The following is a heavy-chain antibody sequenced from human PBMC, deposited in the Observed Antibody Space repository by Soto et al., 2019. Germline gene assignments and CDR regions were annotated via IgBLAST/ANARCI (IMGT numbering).Heavy chain of an antibody. CDR3: ASSGITMVRGVPFDY. V-gene: IGHV4-59*01. D-gene: IGHD3-10*01. CDR2: IYYSGST. CDR1: GGSISSYY. Sequence: SKTLSLTCTVSGGSISSYYWSWIRQPPGKGLEWIGYIYYSGSTNYNPSLKSRVTISVDTSKNQFSLKLSSVTAADTAVYYCASSGITMVRGVPFDYWGQGTLVTVSS. J-gene: IGHJ4*02.